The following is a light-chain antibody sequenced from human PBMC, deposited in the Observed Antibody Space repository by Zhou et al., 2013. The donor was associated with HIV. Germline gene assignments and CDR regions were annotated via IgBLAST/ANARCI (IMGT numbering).Light chain of an antibody. CDR3: QQYNSLWT. Sequence: DIQMTQSPSSLAASVGDRVTITCRASQNIGDYLNWYQQKPGKPPQLLIYAASSLQGGVPSRFSASGSGTDFTLTITSLRPDDFATYYCQQYNSLWTFGQGTKVEIK. V-gene: IGKV1-39*01. CDR2: AAS. CDR1: QNIGDY. J-gene: IGKJ1*01.